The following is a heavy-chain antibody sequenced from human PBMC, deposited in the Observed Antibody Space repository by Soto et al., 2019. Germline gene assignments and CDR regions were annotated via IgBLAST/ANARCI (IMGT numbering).Heavy chain of an antibody. CDR1: GGSISSGGYY. CDR2: IYYSETT. D-gene: IGHD1-1*01. V-gene: IGHV4-31*03. J-gene: IGHJ4*02. Sequence: SETLSLTCTVSGGSISSGGYYWSWIRQYPGKGLEWIGYIYYSETTHYNPSLKSRLTMSVDTSSNHFSLKLSSVTAADTAVYYCARAITTKDFFDYWGQGILVTVSS. CDR3: ARAITTKDFFDY.